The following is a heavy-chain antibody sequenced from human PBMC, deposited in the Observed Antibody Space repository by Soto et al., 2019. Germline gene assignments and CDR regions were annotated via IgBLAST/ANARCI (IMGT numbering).Heavy chain of an antibody. V-gene: IGHV1-18*01. J-gene: IGHJ6*02. CDR2: ISAYNGNT. CDR1: GYTFTSYG. D-gene: IGHD6-6*01. CDR3: ARFWYSRSPNYYYGMDV. Sequence: ASVKVSCKASGYTFTSYGISWVRQAPGQGLEWMGWISAYNGNTNYAQKLQGRVTMTTDTSTSTAYMELRSLRSDDTSVYYCARFWYSRSPNYYYGMDVWGQGTKVTVSS.